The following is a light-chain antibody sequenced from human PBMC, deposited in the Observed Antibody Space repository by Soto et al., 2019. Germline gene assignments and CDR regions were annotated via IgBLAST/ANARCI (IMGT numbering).Light chain of an antibody. V-gene: IGKV1-9*01. Sequence: DIQLTQSPSFRSASVGDRVSITCRASQGISSNLAWYQQNPGKAPKLLIYGASTLQSGVPSRFSGSGSGTEFTLTISSLQPEDFATYYCQQLNSYPLTFGGGTKVEIK. CDR3: QQLNSYPLT. CDR2: GAS. J-gene: IGKJ4*01. CDR1: QGISSN.